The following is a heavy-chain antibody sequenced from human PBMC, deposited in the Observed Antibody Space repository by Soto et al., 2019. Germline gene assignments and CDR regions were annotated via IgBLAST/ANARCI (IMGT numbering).Heavy chain of an antibody. Sequence: ASVKVSCKASGYTFTSYGISWVRQAPGQGLEWMGWISAYNGNTNYAQKLQGRVTMTTDTSTSTAYMELRSLRSDDTAVYYCARDWSYYDSSGILDYWGQGTLVTVSS. CDR3: ARDWSYYDSSGILDY. J-gene: IGHJ4*02. CDR2: ISAYNGNT. CDR1: GYTFTSYG. V-gene: IGHV1-18*01. D-gene: IGHD3-22*01.